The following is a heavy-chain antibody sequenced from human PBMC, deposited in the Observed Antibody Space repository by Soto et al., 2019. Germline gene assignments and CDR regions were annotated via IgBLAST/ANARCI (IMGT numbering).Heavy chain of an antibody. CDR3: ARDRGGDYVNYYYMDV. CDR1: GGSISSGDYY. V-gene: IGHV4-31*03. D-gene: IGHD4-17*01. Sequence: QVQLQESGPGLVKPSQTLSLTCTVSGGSISSGDYYWSWIRQHPGKGLEWIGYIFYSGSTYYNPSRKSRVTISVDTSKNQFSLKLSSVTAADTAVYYCARDRGGDYVNYYYMDVWGKGTTVTVSS. CDR2: IFYSGST. J-gene: IGHJ6*03.